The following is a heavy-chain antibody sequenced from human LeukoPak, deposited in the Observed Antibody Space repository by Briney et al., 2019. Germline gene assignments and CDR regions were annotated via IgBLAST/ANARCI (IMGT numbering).Heavy chain of an antibody. CDR1: GFTFSSYS. Sequence: GGSLRLSCAASGFTFSSYSMNWVRQAPGKGLQWVSSISSSSSYIYYADSVKGRFTISRDNAKNSLYLQINSLRAEDTALYYCARGDGFLEWLPEPADYWGQGTLVTVSS. CDR3: ARGDGFLEWLPEPADY. V-gene: IGHV3-21*01. J-gene: IGHJ4*02. CDR2: ISSSSSYI. D-gene: IGHD3-3*01.